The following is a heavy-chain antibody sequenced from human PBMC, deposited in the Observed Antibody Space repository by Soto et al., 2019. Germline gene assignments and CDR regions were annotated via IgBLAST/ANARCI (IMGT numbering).Heavy chain of an antibody. D-gene: IGHD6-19*01. V-gene: IGHV4-39*01. CDR2: IYFGGAV. CDR3: ARHDMGSNYGWANFQH. Sequence: QLQLQASGPGLVTPSETLSLTCAVSGVSIRTGHYWGWIRQPPGKCLEWIGSIYFGGAVYYNPSLKSRATISMDTSKNQISLQLTSVTAADTALYYCARHDMGSNYGWANFQHWGQGTRVTVAS. J-gene: IGHJ1*01. CDR1: GVSIRTGHY.